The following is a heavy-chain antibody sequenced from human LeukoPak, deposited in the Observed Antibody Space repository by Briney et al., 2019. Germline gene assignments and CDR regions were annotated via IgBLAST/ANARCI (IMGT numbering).Heavy chain of an antibody. V-gene: IGHV4-59*12. Sequence: SETLSLTCTVSGGSISNYYWSWIRQPPGKGLEWIGYIYYSGNTNYNPSLKSRVTISVDTSKNQFSLKLSSVTAADTAFYYCARDFYGDDGHHPFDYWGQGIQVTVSS. D-gene: IGHD2/OR15-2a*01. J-gene: IGHJ4*02. CDR1: GGSISNYY. CDR2: IYYSGNT. CDR3: ARDFYGDDGHHPFDY.